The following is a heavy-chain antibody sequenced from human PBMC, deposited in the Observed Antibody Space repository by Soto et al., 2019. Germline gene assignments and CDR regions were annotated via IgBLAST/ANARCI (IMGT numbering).Heavy chain of an antibody. Sequence: SQTLSLTCAVYGGSFSGYHWGWIRQPPGKGLEWIGEINHSGSTNYNPSLKIRVTISVDTSKNQFSLKLSSVTAADTAVYYCARGNQYYYGSGSYYNNWFDPWGQGTLVTVSS. CDR2: INHSGST. V-gene: IGHV4-34*01. CDR3: ARGNQYYYGSGSYYNNWFDP. CDR1: GGSFSGYH. J-gene: IGHJ5*02. D-gene: IGHD3-10*01.